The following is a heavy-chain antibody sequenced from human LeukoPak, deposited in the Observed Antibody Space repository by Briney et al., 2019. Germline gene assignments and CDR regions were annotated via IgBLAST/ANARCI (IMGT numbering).Heavy chain of an antibody. CDR3: ARDRAVVVPAPDRCWINYYYYGMDV. CDR2: ISSSSSYI. CDR1: GFTFSSYS. V-gene: IGHV3-21*01. Sequence: GGSQRLSCAASGFTFSSYSMNWVRQAPGKGLEWVSSISSSSSYIYYADSVKGRFTISRDNAKNSLYLQMNSLRAEDTAVYYCARDRAVVVPAPDRCWINYYYYGMDVWGQGTTVTVSS. J-gene: IGHJ6*02. D-gene: IGHD2-2*01.